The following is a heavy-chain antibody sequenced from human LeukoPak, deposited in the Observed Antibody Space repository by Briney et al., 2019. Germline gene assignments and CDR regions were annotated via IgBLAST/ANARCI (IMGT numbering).Heavy chain of an antibody. CDR1: GFTSSTSA. CDR3: AIALAATSVPIDS. D-gene: IGHD6-19*01. J-gene: IGHJ5*01. V-gene: IGHV1-58*02. CDR2: IVVGRGNT. Sequence: SVKVSCKTSGFTSSTSAMQWVRQARGQPLDWIGRIVVGRGNTNYAQKFQGRVTFTRDMSTSTTYMELSGLRSDDTAVYYCAIALAATSVPIDSWGQGTLVTVSS.